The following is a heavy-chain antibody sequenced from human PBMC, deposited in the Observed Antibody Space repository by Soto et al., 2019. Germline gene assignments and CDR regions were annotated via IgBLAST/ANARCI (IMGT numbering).Heavy chain of an antibody. Sequence: QVQLQESGPGLVKPSETLSLTCTVSGGSVSSGSYYWSWIRQPPGKGLEWIGYIYYSGSTNYNPSLKRRVTISVDTSKNQFSLKLSSVTAADTAVYYCARDGSITMVRGVISAFDIWGQGTMVTVSS. D-gene: IGHD3-10*01. CDR2: IYYSGST. V-gene: IGHV4-61*01. CDR1: GGSVSSGSYY. J-gene: IGHJ3*02. CDR3: ARDGSITMVRGVISAFDI.